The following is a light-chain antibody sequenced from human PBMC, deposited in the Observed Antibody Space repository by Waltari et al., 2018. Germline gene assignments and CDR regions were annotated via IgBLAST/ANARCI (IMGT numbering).Light chain of an antibody. J-gene: IGKJ1*01. Sequence: DIQMTQSPSTLSASVGDRVTITCRASQTISNWLAWCQQKPGKAPKLLIYKASGLESGVPSRLSGSGSGTDFTLTIRSLQPEDVGTYYCLQYNSYSWTFGHETKVE. CDR1: QTISNW. V-gene: IGKV1-5*03. CDR2: KAS. CDR3: LQYNSYSWT.